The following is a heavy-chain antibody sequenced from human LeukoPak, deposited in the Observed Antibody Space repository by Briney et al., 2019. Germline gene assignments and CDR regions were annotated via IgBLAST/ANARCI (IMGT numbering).Heavy chain of an antibody. V-gene: IGHV3-74*01. CDR3: AKDDCSGGSCYSSGNDAFDI. J-gene: IGHJ3*02. Sequence: EPGGSLRLSCAGSGFTFRSYWMHWVRQAPGEGLVWVSRINGDGSTTSYADSVKGRLTISRDNAKNTLYLQMSSLRAEDTAVYYCAKDDCSGGSCYSSGNDAFDIWGQGTMVTVSS. D-gene: IGHD2-15*01. CDR2: INGDGSTT. CDR1: GFTFRSYW.